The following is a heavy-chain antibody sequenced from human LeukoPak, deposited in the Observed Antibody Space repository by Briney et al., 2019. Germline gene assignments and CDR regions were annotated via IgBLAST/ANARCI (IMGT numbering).Heavy chain of an antibody. CDR1: GGSISSYY. J-gene: IGHJ4*02. V-gene: IGHV4-59*01. D-gene: IGHD6-19*01. CDR3: ARVNTEGSADY. Sequence: TSETLSLTCTVSGGSISSYYWSWIRQPPGKGLEWIGFIYCSGTANYNPSLKSRVTISVDTSKNQFSLKLTSVTAADTAVYYCARVNTEGSADYWGQGTLVTVSS. CDR2: IYCSGTA.